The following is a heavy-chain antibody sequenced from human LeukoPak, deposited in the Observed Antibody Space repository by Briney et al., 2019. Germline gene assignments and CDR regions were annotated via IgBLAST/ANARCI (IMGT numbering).Heavy chain of an antibody. CDR3: ARDPYSGSYGNYYYYYMDV. D-gene: IGHD1-26*01. J-gene: IGHJ6*03. CDR2: IKQDGSEK. CDR1: GFTFSSYW. Sequence: GGSLRLSCAASGFTFSSYWMSWVRQAPGKGLVWVANIKQDGSEKYYVDSVKGRFTISRDNSKNTLYLQMNSLRAEDTALYFCARDPYSGSYGNYYYYYMDVWGKGTTVTISS. V-gene: IGHV3-7*01.